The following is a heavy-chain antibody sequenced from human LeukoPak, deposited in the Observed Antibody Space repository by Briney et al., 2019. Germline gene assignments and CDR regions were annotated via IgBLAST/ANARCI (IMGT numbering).Heavy chain of an antibody. D-gene: IGHD3-3*01. CDR1: GFTFSSYS. Sequence: GGSLRFSCAASGFTFSSYSMNWVRQAPGKGLEWVSYISSSSSTIYYADPVKGRFTISRDNAKNSLYLQMNSLRAEDTAVYYCARVWGAEYYDFWSGYRSFRWFDPWGQGTLVTVSS. J-gene: IGHJ5*02. V-gene: IGHV3-48*01. CDR3: ARVWGAEYYDFWSGYRSFRWFDP. CDR2: ISSSSSTI.